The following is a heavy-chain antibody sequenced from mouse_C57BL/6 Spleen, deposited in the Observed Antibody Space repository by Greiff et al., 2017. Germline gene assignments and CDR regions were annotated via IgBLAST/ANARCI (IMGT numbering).Heavy chain of an antibody. CDR3: ARYGVGSYDWYFDV. CDR2: IRNKANGYPT. CDR1: GFTFTDYY. V-gene: IGHV7-3*01. J-gene: IGHJ1*03. Sequence: EVMLVESGGGLVQPGGSLSLSCAASGFTFTDYYMSWVRQPPGKALEWLGFIRNKANGYPTEYSASVQGRFTTSRDNSQSILYLQMNALRAEYSATYYCARYGVGSYDWYFDVWGTGTTVTVSS. D-gene: IGHD1-1*02.